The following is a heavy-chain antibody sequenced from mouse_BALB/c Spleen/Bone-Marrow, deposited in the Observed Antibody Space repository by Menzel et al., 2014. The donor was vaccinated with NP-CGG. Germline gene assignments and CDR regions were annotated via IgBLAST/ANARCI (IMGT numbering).Heavy chain of an antibody. J-gene: IGHJ4*01. Sequence: VQLQQSGAEFVMPGASVKMSCKASGYTFTDHWIHWVKQRPGQGLEWIGAIDTTDTYTNYNQKFKGKASLTVDESSTAYLHLSSLTSEDSAVYYCARGGNDFTLDYWGQGTSVTVSS. CDR2: IDTTDTYT. CDR1: GYTFTDHW. CDR3: ARGGNDFTLDY. V-gene: IGHV1-69*01. D-gene: IGHD2-4*01.